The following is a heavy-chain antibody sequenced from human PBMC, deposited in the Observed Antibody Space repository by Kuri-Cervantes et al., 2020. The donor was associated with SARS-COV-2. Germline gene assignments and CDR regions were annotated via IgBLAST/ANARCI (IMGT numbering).Heavy chain of an antibody. Sequence: GESLKISCAVSGFTFTSYAMHWVRQAPGKGLEWVAVISYDGSTKYYGDSVKGRFTISRDNSKNTLYLQMNSLRAEDTAVYYCAKDPVAGTWGDNFDYWGQGTLVTVSS. D-gene: IGHD6-19*01. CDR3: AKDPVAGTWGDNFDY. V-gene: IGHV3-30*18. CDR1: GFTFTSYA. J-gene: IGHJ4*02. CDR2: ISYDGSTK.